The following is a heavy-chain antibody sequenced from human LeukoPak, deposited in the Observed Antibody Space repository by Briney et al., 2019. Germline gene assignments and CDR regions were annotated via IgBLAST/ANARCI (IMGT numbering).Heavy chain of an antibody. D-gene: IGHD3/OR15-3a*01. CDR2: IRYDGSKK. Sequence: PRGSLRLSCAASGFTFSSYGMHWVRQAPGKGLEWVALIRYDGSKKDYADSVKGRFTISRDNSKNTLYLQMNSLRAEDTAMYYCVRTGDTERFDYWGQGTLVTVSS. CDR1: GFTFSSYG. J-gene: IGHJ4*02. CDR3: VRTGDTERFDY. V-gene: IGHV3-30*02.